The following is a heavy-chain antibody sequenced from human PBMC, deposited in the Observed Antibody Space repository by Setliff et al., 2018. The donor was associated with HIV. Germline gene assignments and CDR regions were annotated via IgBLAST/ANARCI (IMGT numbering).Heavy chain of an antibody. CDR2: INHSGRT. Sequence: PSETLSLTCAVYGGSFSGYYWNWIRQPPGKGLEWIGEINHSGRTNYNPSLESRVTMSVDTSKKQFSLKLTSVTAADTAVYYCARVVDGDSGFYYFYYMDVWGEGTTVTVSS. J-gene: IGHJ6*03. D-gene: IGHD4-17*01. CDR1: GGSFSGYY. V-gene: IGHV4-34*01. CDR3: ARVVDGDSGFYYFYYMDV.